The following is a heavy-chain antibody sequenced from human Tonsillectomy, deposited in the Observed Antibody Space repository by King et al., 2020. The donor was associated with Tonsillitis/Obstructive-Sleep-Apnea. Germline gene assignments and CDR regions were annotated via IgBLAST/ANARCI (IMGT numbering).Heavy chain of an antibody. D-gene: IGHD5-18*01. J-gene: IGHJ4*02. CDR1: GFIFSGSG. V-gene: IGHV3-33*01. CDR3: ARVSGYTYGQFDY. CDR2: IWFDGSNK. Sequence: HVQLVESGGGVVQPGRSLRLSCAASGFIFSGSGMHWVRQAPGKGLEWVAVIWFDGSNKYYGDSVKGRFTISRDNSKNTLYLQMNSLRAEDTAVYYCARVSGYTYGQFDYWGQGTLVTVSS.